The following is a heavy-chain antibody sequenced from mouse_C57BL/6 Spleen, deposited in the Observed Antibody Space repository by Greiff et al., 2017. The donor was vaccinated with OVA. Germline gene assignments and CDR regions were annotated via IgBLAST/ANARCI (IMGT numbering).Heavy chain of an antibody. D-gene: IGHD1-1*01. V-gene: IGHV1-82*01. Sequence: VQLVESGPELVKPGASVKISCKASGYAFSSSWMNWVKQRPGKGLEWIGRIYPGDGDTNYNGKFKGKATLTADKSSSTAYMQLSSLTSEDSAVYFCASGSSYGAMDYWGQGTSVTVSS. CDR2: IYPGDGDT. CDR1: GYAFSSSW. J-gene: IGHJ4*01. CDR3: ASGSSYGAMDY.